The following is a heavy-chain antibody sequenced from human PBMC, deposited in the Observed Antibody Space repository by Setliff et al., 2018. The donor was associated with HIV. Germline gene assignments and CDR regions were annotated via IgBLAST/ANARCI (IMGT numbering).Heavy chain of an antibody. D-gene: IGHD4-17*01. CDR2: ITYSGSA. CDR3: ARRIYGNNPYFDY. J-gene: IGHJ4*02. Sequence: PSETLSLTCTVSGGSISSDDYYWNWSRQPPGKGLEWIGYITYSGSAYYNPSHKSRVTISIDTSNNQISLRLSSVTAADTAIYYCARRIYGNNPYFDYWSQGTLVTVSS. CDR1: GGSISSDDYY. V-gene: IGHV4-30-4*08.